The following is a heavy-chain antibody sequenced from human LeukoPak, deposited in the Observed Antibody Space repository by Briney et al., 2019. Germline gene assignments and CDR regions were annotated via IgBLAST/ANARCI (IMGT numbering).Heavy chain of an antibody. D-gene: IGHD3-10*01. J-gene: IGHJ5*02. V-gene: IGHV4-59*01. Sequence: PSETLSLTCAVSGASISSYSWSWIRQPPGKGLEWIGYIYYTGSTNYNPSLNSRVTISVDTSKNQFSLKLSSVTAADTAVYYCARANYYGSGSQWFDPWGQGTLVTVSS. CDR1: GASISSYS. CDR2: IYYTGST. CDR3: ARANYYGSGSQWFDP.